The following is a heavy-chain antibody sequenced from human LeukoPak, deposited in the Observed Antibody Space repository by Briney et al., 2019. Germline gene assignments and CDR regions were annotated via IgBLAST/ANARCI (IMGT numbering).Heavy chain of an antibody. Sequence: PGGSLRLSCAASGFTFSDYYMSWSRHAPGKGQEWISYISSSGSSRYYADSVKGRFTISSDNAKNSLFLQMNSLRAEDTAMYYCARDPQYSVTLPSYWGQGTLVTVSS. J-gene: IGHJ4*02. D-gene: IGHD1-26*01. CDR1: GFTFSDYY. V-gene: IGHV3-11*01. CDR2: ISSSGSSR. CDR3: ARDPQYSVTLPSY.